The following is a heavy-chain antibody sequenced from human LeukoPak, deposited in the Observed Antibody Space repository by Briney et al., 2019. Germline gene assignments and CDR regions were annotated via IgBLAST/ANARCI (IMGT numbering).Heavy chain of an antibody. CDR1: GFTFSRYA. J-gene: IGHJ4*02. V-gene: IGHV3-30-3*01. D-gene: IGHD5-18*01. Sequence: GRSLRLSCAASGFTFSRYAMHWVRQAPGKGLEWVAVISYDGSNKYYADSVKGRFTISRDNSKNTLYLQMNSLRAEDTAVYYCARDPWRGDTAMVYPHYWGQRTLVTVSS. CDR2: ISYDGSNK. CDR3: ARDPWRGDTAMVYPHY.